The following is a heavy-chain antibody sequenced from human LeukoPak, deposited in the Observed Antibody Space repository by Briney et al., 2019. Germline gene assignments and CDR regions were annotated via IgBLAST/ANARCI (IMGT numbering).Heavy chain of an antibody. CDR2: ISGTGAST. V-gene: IGHV3-23*01. Sequence: PGGSLRLSCAVSGFTFSSYAMTWVRQAPGKGLEWVSVISGTGASTYYADSVKGRFTISRDNSRNTLYLQMNSLRVEDTAVYYCTKVVWFGVNYYYGMDVWGQGTTVTVSS. D-gene: IGHD3-10*01. CDR1: GFTFSSYA. CDR3: TKVVWFGVNYYYGMDV. J-gene: IGHJ6*02.